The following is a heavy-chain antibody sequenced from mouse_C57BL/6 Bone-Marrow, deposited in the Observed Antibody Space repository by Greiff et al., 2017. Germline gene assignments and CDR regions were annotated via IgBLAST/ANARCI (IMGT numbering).Heavy chain of an antibody. Sequence: EVQLQQSGPELVRPGASVKLSCKASGFNITDYYIHWVKQRPEQGLEWIGRIDPGDGDTEYAAKFQGKATMTVDTSSTTAYLQLLSLTSEDTAVYYCTAGRLGRCHWYFDVWGTGTTVTVSS. CDR3: TAGRLGRCHWYFDV. D-gene: IGHD4-1*01. CDR1: GFNITDYY. CDR2: IDPGDGDT. J-gene: IGHJ1*03. V-gene: IGHV14-1*01.